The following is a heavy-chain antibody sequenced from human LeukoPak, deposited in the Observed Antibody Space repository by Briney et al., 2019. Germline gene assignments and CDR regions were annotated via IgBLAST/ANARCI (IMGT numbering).Heavy chain of an antibody. V-gene: IGHV3-23*01. CDR1: GFTFSSYG. CDR3: AKDPSGSYYHLFDY. J-gene: IGHJ4*02. CDR2: ISGSGGST. D-gene: IGHD1-26*01. Sequence: GGTLRLSCAASGFTFSSYGMSWVRQAPGKGLEWVSAISGSGGSTYYADSVKGRFTISRDNSKNTLYLQMNSLRAEDTAVYYCAKDPSGSYYHLFDYWGQGTLVTVSS.